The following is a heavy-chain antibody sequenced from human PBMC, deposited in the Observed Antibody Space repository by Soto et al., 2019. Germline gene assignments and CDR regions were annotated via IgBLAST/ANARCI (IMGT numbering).Heavy chain of an antibody. Sequence: QVQLVESGGGVVQPGRSLRLSCAASGFTFSSYGMHWVRQAPGKGLEWVAVIWYDGSNKYYADSVKGRFTISRDNSKNTLYLQMNSLRAEDTAVYYCARDSSDSHYYYYYYGMDVWGQGTTVTVSS. J-gene: IGHJ6*02. CDR3: ARDSSDSHYYYYYYGMDV. V-gene: IGHV3-33*01. CDR2: IWYDGSNK. D-gene: IGHD3-22*01. CDR1: GFTFSSYG.